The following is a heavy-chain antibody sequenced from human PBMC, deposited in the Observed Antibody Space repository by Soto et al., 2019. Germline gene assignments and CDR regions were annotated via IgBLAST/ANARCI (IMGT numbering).Heavy chain of an antibody. Sequence: GGSLRLSCAASGFTFSSYGMHWVRQAPGKGLEWVAVISYDGSNKYYADSVKGRFTISRDNSKNTLYPQMNSLRAEDTAVYYCAKDMRFGEFGDYYYGMDVWGQGTTVTV. CDR1: GFTFSSYG. J-gene: IGHJ6*02. CDR2: ISYDGSNK. V-gene: IGHV3-30*18. D-gene: IGHD3-10*01. CDR3: AKDMRFGEFGDYYYGMDV.